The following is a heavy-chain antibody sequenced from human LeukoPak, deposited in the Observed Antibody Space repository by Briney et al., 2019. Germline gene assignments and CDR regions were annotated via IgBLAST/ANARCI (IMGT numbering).Heavy chain of an antibody. V-gene: IGHV1-69*13. D-gene: IGHD3-22*01. CDR2: ITPIFGTA. J-gene: IGHJ4*02. CDR3: AREWGLESSGYYYAY. CDR1: GGTFSMFT. Sequence: SVKVSCKASGGTFSMFTISWVRQAPGQGFEWMGGITPIFGTANFAQKFQGRVSITADESTSTAFMELSSLRSEDTAVYYCAREWGLESSGYYYAYWGQGTLVTVSS.